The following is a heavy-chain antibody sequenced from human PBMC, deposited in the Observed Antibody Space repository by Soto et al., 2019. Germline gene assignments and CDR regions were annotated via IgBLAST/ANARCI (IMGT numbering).Heavy chain of an antibody. CDR1: GYTFTGYY. V-gene: IGHV1-2*02. Sequence: GASVKVSCKASGYTFTGYYMHWVRQAPGQGLEWMGWINPNSGGTNYAQKFQGRVTMTRDTSISTAYMELSRLRSDDTAVYYCARTPRGIFGVVIYYYYGIDVWGQGTTVTVSS. CDR3: ARTPRGIFGVVIYYYYGIDV. J-gene: IGHJ6*02. D-gene: IGHD3-3*01. CDR2: INPNSGGT.